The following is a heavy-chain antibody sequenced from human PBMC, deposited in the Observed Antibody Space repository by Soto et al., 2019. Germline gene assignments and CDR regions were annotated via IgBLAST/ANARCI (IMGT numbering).Heavy chain of an antibody. CDR1: GYTFTSYG. CDR2: MGTYNGNT. CDR3: ATLKQYLAPFFDY. D-gene: IGHD6-19*01. Sequence: ASVKVSCKASGYTFTSYGISWVRQAPGQGLEWMGWMGTYNGNTDYGQKFQGRVTMTTETPTSTAYMELRSLRSDDTAVYYCATLKQYLAPFFDYWGQGTLVTVSS. V-gene: IGHV1-18*01. J-gene: IGHJ4*02.